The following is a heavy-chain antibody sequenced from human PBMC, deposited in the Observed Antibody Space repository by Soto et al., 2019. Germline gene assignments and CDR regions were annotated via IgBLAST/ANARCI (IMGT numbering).Heavy chain of an antibody. J-gene: IGHJ6*02. CDR3: ARHPSGTYYYYYGMDV. Sequence: PSETLSLTCTVCGGSISSDYWGWLRQPPGMGLEWIGYIYYSGSTNYHPSLKSRVTISVDTSKKQFSLKLSSVTAADTAVYYCARHPSGTYYYYYGMDVWGQGTTVT. CDR1: GGSISSDY. V-gene: IGHV4-59*08. D-gene: IGHD1-26*01. CDR2: IYYSGST.